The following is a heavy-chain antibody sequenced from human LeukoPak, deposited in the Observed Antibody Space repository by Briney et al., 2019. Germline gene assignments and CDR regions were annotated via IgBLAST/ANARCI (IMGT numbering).Heavy chain of an antibody. J-gene: IGHJ5*02. CDR2: IYNSGST. CDR1: GGSVSTYY. CDR3: ARDTDSSGYYGS. D-gene: IGHD3-22*01. V-gene: IGHV4-59*02. Sequence: SETLSLTCTVSGGSVSTYYWTWIRQPPGKGLEWIGYIYNSGSTNYNPSLKSRVTISVDTSKNQFSLKLSSVTAADTAVYYCARDTDSSGYYGSWGQGTLVTVSS.